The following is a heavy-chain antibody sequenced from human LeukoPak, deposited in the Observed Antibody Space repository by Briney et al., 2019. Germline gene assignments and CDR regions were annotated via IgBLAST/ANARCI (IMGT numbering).Heavy chain of an antibody. CDR3: ARVVVDTAMVLPIYYYYSMDV. D-gene: IGHD5-18*01. Sequence: ASVKVSCKASGYTFTSYGISWVRQAPGQGLEWMGWISAYNGNTNYAQKLQGRVTMTTDTSTSTAYMELRSLRSDDTAVYYCARVVVDTAMVLPIYYYYSMDVWGQGTTVTVSS. CDR2: ISAYNGNT. J-gene: IGHJ6*02. V-gene: IGHV1-18*01. CDR1: GYTFTSYG.